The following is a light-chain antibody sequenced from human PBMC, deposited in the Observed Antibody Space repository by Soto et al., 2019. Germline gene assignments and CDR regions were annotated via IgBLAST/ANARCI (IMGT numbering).Light chain of an antibody. Sequence: DIQMTQSPSTLSASVGDRVTITCRASQSVSNSLAWYQQRPGKAPKLLIFDVSSLESGVPSRFSGSGSGTEFTFTISSLQPDDFGTYYCQQYNTYAPTFGGGTKVEIK. V-gene: IGKV1-5*01. CDR2: DVS. J-gene: IGKJ4*01. CDR3: QQYNTYAPT. CDR1: QSVSNS.